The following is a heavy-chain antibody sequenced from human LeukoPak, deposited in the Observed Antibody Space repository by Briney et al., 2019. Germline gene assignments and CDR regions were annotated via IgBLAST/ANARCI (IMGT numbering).Heavy chain of an antibody. CDR3: AREEVAVARDAFDI. J-gene: IGHJ3*02. D-gene: IGHD6-19*01. CDR2: LYYSGST. CDR1: GGSISSSTYY. V-gene: IGHV4-39*07. Sequence: SETLSLTCTVSGGSISSSTYYWGWIRQPPGKGLEWIGSLYYSGSTNYNPSLKSRVTISVDTSKNQFSLNLSSVTAADTAVYYCAREEVAVARDAFDIWGQGTMVTVSS.